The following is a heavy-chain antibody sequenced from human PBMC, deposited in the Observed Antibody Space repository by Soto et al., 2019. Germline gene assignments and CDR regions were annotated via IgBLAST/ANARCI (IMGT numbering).Heavy chain of an antibody. CDR2: ISAYNGNT. D-gene: IGHD5-12*01. CDR1: GYTFTIYG. CDR3: AREAPVDGNWFDP. J-gene: IGHJ5*02. V-gene: IGHV1-18*01. Sequence: ASVKVSCKASGYTFTIYGSMWVRQAPGQGLEWMGWISAYNGNTNYAQKLQGRVTMTTDTSTSTAYMELRSLRSDDTAVYYCAREAPVDGNWFDPWGQGTLVTVSS.